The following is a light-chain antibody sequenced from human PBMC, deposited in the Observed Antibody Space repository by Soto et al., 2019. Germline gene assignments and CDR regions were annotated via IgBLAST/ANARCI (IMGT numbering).Light chain of an antibody. J-gene: IGLJ3*02. V-gene: IGLV1-40*01. CDR1: TSNIGAPYD. Sequence: QPVLTQPPSVSGAPGQRVTISCTGSTSNIGAPYDVHWYQRRPGTAPKLLIYGDNNRPSGVPDRFSGSKSGTSASLAITGLQAEDEADYYCQSYDNSLSASVFGGGTKLTVL. CDR2: GDN. CDR3: QSYDNSLSASV.